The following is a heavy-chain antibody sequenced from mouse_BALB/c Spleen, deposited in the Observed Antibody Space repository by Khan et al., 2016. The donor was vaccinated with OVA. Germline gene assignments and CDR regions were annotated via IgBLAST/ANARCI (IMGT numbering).Heavy chain of an antibody. CDR2: IYPGSGNT. D-gene: IGHD1-1*01. CDR3: ARFYYYGSSFSWFAY. Sequence: VQLQESGPELVKPGASVKISCKASGYTFTDYYINWVKQKPGQGLEWIGWIYPGSGNTKYNEKFKGKATLTVDTSSSTAYMQLSSLTSEDTAVYFCARFYYYGSSFSWFAYWGQGTLVTVSA. V-gene: IGHV1-84*02. CDR1: GYTFTDYY. J-gene: IGHJ3*01.